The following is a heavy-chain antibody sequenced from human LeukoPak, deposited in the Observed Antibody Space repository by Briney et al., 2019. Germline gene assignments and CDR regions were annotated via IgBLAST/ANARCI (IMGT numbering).Heavy chain of an antibody. J-gene: IGHJ6*02. CDR3: ARGDYYGSGSYYPNYYGMDV. CDR1: GYTFTSYG. CDR2: ISAYNGNT. D-gene: IGHD3-10*01. Sequence: ASVKVPCKASGYTFTSYGISWVRQAPGQGLEWMGWISAYNGNTNYAQKLQGRVTMTTDTSTSTAYMELRSLRSDDTAVYYCARGDYYGSGSYYPNYYGMDVWGQGTTVTVSS. V-gene: IGHV1-18*01.